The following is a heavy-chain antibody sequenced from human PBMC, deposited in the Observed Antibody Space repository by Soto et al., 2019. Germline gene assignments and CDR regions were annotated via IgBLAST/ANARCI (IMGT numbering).Heavy chain of an antibody. Sequence: SETLSLTCAVSGYSISSGYFWGWIRQPPGKGLEWIGSIYHSGSTYYNPSLKSRVTISVDTSKNQFSLKLSSVTAADTAVYYCARADGDFFYYFDYWGQGTLVTVSS. D-gene: IGHD4-17*01. CDR3: ARADGDFFYYFDY. V-gene: IGHV4-38-2*01. CDR1: GYSISSGYF. CDR2: IYHSGST. J-gene: IGHJ4*02.